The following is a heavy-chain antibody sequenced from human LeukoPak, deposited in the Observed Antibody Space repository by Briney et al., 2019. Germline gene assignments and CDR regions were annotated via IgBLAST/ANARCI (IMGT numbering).Heavy chain of an antibody. CDR2: ISYDGSNK. CDR3: ARDSRITMVRGVIKGHDAFDI. CDR1: GFTFSSYA. D-gene: IGHD3-10*01. J-gene: IGHJ3*02. V-gene: IGHV3-30*04. Sequence: GGSLRLSCAASGFTFSSYAMHWVRQAPGKGLEWVAVISYDGSNKYYADSVKGRFTISRDNSKNTLYLQMNSLRAEDTAVYYCARDSRITMVRGVIKGHDAFDIWGQGTMVTVSS.